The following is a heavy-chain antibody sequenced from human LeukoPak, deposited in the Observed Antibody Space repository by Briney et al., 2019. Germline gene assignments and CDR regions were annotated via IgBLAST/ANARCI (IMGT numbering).Heavy chain of an antibody. J-gene: IGHJ4*02. V-gene: IGHV4-34*01. Sequence: SETLSLTCAVYGGSFSGYYWSWIRQPPGKGLEWIGEINHSGSTKYNPYLKSRVTISVDTSKNQFSLKLSSVTAADTAVYYCARGRGAVAGKWLPYCDYWGQGTLVTVSS. CDR3: ARGRGAVAGKWLPYCDY. CDR1: GGSFSGYY. D-gene: IGHD6-19*01. CDR2: INHSGST.